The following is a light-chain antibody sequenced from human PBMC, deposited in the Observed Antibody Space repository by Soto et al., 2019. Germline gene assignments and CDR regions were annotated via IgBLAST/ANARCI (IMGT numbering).Light chain of an antibody. CDR3: SSYANSDTVI. V-gene: IGLV2-14*01. J-gene: IGLJ2*01. Sequence: QSALTQPASVSGSPGQSITISCTGTSSDVGTYNFVSWYRQHPVKAPILIIFDVSSRPSGISNRFSGSKSGNTASLTISGVQAEDEADYYCSSYANSDTVIFGGGTKVTVL. CDR2: DVS. CDR1: SSDVGTYNF.